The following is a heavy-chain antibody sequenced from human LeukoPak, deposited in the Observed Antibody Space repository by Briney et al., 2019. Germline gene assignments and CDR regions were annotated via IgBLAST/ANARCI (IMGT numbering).Heavy chain of an antibody. CDR2: ISGSGGST. V-gene: IGHV3-23*01. CDR1: GFSFSSYA. J-gene: IGHJ4*02. Sequence: PGGSLRLSCAASGFSFSSYAMSWVRQAPGKGLEWVSVISGSGGSTNYAASVKGRFTMSRDNSQNTLYLQMNSLRVEDTAVYYCAKASEVGRGYFDYWGQGPLVTVSS. D-gene: IGHD1-26*01. CDR3: AKASEVGRGYFDY.